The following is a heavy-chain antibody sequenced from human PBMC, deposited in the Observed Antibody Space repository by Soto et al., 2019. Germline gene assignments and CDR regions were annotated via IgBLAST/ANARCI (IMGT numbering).Heavy chain of an antibody. CDR3: AKDSGGRIVPADAFDI. CDR2: ISWNSGSI. Sequence: GGSLRLSCAASGFTFDDYAMHWVRQAPGKGLEWVSGISWNSGSIGYADSVKGRFTISRDNAKNSLYLQMNSLRAEDTALYYCAKDSGGRIVPADAFDIWGQGTMVTVSS. D-gene: IGHD2-2*01. J-gene: IGHJ3*02. CDR1: GFTFDDYA. V-gene: IGHV3-9*01.